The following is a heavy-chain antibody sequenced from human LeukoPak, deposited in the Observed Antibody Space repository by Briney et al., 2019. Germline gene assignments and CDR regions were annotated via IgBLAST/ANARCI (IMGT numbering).Heavy chain of an antibody. J-gene: IGHJ6*03. V-gene: IGHV1-69*13. CDR2: IIPIFGTA. D-gene: IGHD2-15*01. CDR1: GYTFISYG. Sequence: ASVKVSCKASGYTFISYGISWVRQAPGQGLEWMGGIIPIFGTANYAQKFQGRVTITADESTSTAYMELSSLRSEDTAVYYCARGLLSVYYYYMDVWGKGTTVTISS. CDR3: ARGLLSVYYYYMDV.